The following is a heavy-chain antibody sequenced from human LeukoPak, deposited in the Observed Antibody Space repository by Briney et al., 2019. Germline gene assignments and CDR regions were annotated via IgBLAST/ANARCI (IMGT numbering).Heavy chain of an antibody. V-gene: IGHV4-31*03. D-gene: IGHD2-2*01. CDR3: ARGFAGSSTIYADPFGY. J-gene: IGHJ4*02. CDR2: IYYSGST. Sequence: SETLSLTCTVSGGSISSGDYYWRWLRQQPGKGLEWIGNIYYSGSTNYNPSLKSRIIISVDTSKNQFSLKLSSVTAADTAVYYCARGFAGSSTIYADPFGYWGQGTLVTVSS. CDR1: GGSISSGDYY.